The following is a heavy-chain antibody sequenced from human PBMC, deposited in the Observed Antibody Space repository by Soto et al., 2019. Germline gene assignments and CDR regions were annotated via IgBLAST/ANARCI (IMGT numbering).Heavy chain of an antibody. V-gene: IGHV4-34*01. D-gene: IGHD6-19*01. Sequence: SETLSLTCAVYGGSFSGYYWSWIRQPPGKGLEWIGEINHSGSTNYNPSLKSRVTISVDTSKNQFSLKLSSVTAAATAVYYCARGRPKYSSGWYGEDYWGQGTLVTVSS. CDR2: INHSGST. J-gene: IGHJ4*02. CDR3: ARGRPKYSSGWYGEDY. CDR1: GGSFSGYY.